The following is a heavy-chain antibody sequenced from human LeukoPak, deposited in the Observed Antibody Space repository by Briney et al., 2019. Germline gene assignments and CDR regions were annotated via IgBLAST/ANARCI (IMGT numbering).Heavy chain of an antibody. Sequence: GGSLRLSCAASGFTFSSYSMNWVRQAPGKGLEWVSYISSSSSTIYYADSVKGRFTISRDNAKNSLYLQMNSLRAEDTAVYYCARDGKVRGVFDYWAREPWSPSPQ. J-gene: IGHJ4*02. CDR2: ISSSSSTI. D-gene: IGHD3-10*01. V-gene: IGHV3-48*01. CDR3: ARDGKVRGVFDY. CDR1: GFTFSSYS.